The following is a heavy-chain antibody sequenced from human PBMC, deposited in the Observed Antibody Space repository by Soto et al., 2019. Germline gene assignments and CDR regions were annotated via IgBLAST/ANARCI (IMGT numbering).Heavy chain of an antibody. J-gene: IGHJ4*02. Sequence: TLSLTCTVSGGSISRYYWSWIRQPPGKGLNWIGYIYYDGSTNYSPSLKSRVTISLDTSKNQFSLRLSSVTAADTAVYYCARAGYSYGFGYYYDHWGQGTLVTVSS. CDR2: IYYDGST. V-gene: IGHV4-59*01. CDR1: GGSISRYY. D-gene: IGHD5-18*01. CDR3: ARAGYSYGFGYYYDH.